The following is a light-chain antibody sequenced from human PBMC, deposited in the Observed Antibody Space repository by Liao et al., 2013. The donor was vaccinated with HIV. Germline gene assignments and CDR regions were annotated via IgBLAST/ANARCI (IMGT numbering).Light chain of an antibody. CDR3: QAWDSSTAAV. J-gene: IGLJ2*01. V-gene: IGLV3-1*01. CDR2: QND. CDR1: KLGKNN. Sequence: SYELTQPPSVSVSPGQTASIPCSGDKLGKNNTCWYLQKPGQSPVLVIYQNDKRPSGIPERFSGSNSGNTATLTISGTQAMDEADYYCQAWDSSTAAVFGGGTKLTVL.